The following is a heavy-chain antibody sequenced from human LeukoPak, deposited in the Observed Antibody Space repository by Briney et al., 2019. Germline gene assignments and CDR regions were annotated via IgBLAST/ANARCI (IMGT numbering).Heavy chain of an antibody. V-gene: IGHV4-59*01. D-gene: IGHD3-16*01. CDR2: IYYSGST. J-gene: IGHJ4*02. CDR1: GGSFSGYY. Sequence: SETLSLTCAIYGGSFSGYYWSWIRQPPGKGLEWIGYIYYSGSTNYNPSLKSRVTISVDTSKNQFSLKLRSVTAADTAVYYCARGGSRQISSSDFDSWGQGTLVTVSS. CDR3: ARGGSRQISSSDFDS.